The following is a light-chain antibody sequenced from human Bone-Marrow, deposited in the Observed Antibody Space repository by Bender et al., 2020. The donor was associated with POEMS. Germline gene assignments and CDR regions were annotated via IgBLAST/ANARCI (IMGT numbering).Light chain of an antibody. CDR3: ATWDANRSGPCVV. CDR1: NIGSKL. V-gene: IGLV3-21*02. CDR2: DDA. Sequence: SYVLTQPPSVSVAPGQTARITCGGSNIGSKLVYWYQRKPGQAPVLVVFDDANRPSGIPERFSGSRSGTSASLAISGLRSEDEADYYCATWDANRSGPCVVFGGGTKLTVL. J-gene: IGLJ2*01.